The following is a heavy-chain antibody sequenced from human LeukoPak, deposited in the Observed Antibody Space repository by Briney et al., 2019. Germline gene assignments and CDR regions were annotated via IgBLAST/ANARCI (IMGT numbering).Heavy chain of an antibody. V-gene: IGHV4-61*02. CDR2: IYTSGST. D-gene: IGHD2-2*02. CDR3: ARGPQPLIGYCSSTSCYTHFDY. CDR1: GGSISSGSYY. Sequence: PSQTLSLTCTVSGGSISSGSYYWSWIRQPAGKGLEWIGRIYTSGSTNYNPSLKSRVTISVDTSKNQFSLKLSSVTAADTAVYYCARGPQPLIGYCSSTSCYTHFDYWGQGTLVTVSS. J-gene: IGHJ4*02.